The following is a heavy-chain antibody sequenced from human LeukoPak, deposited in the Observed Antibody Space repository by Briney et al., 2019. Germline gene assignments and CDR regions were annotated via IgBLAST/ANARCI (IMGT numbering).Heavy chain of an antibody. Sequence: GASVKVFCKASGYTFTSYGISWVRQAPGQGLEWMGWISAYNGNTNYAQKLQGRVTMTTDASTSTAYMELRSLRSDDTAVYYCARAYYDSSGYSHYGMDVWGQGTTVTVSS. J-gene: IGHJ6*02. CDR1: GYTFTSYG. CDR3: ARAYYDSSGYSHYGMDV. V-gene: IGHV1-18*01. D-gene: IGHD3-22*01. CDR2: ISAYNGNT.